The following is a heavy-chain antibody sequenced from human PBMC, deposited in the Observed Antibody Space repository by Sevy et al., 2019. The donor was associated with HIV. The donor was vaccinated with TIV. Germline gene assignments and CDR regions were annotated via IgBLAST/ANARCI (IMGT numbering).Heavy chain of an antibody. Sequence: GGSLRLSCEASGFTFSIHWMSWARQAPGKGLEWVANIKEDGSEKYYVDSVKGRFTISRDNAKNSLYLQMNSLRADDTAVYHCARDTVMAPFDGWGQGTLVTVSS. CDR1: GFTFSIHW. J-gene: IGHJ4*02. V-gene: IGHV3-7*01. D-gene: IGHD5-18*01. CDR3: ARDTVMAPFDG. CDR2: IKEDGSEK.